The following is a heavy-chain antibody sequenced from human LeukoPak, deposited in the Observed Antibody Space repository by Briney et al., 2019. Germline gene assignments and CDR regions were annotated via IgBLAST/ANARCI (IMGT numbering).Heavy chain of an antibody. D-gene: IGHD2-15*01. CDR2: IYYSGST. CDR1: GGSISSYY. CDR3: ARLGRISNWFDP. V-gene: IGHV4-59*08. Sequence: SETLSLTCTVSGGSISSYYWSWIRQPPGKGLEWIGYIYYSGSTNYNPSLKSRVTISVDTSKNQFPLKLTSVTAADTAVYYCARLGRISNWFDPWGQGTLVTVSS. J-gene: IGHJ5*02.